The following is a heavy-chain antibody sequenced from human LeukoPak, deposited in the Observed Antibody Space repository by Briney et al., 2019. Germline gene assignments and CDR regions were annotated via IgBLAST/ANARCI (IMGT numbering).Heavy chain of an antibody. CDR3: ATHVTGAVVDFDY. Sequence: GASVKVSCKASGGTFSSYAISWVRQAPGQGLEWMGRIIPILGIASYAQKFQGRVTITADKSTSTAYMELSSLRSEDTAVYYCATHVTGAVVDFDYWGQGTLVTVSS. D-gene: IGHD1-20*01. V-gene: IGHV1-69*04. CDR1: GGTFSSYA. CDR2: IIPILGIA. J-gene: IGHJ4*02.